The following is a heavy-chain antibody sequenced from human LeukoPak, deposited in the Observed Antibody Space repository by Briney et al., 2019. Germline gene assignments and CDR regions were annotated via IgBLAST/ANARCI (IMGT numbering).Heavy chain of an antibody. D-gene: IGHD6-13*01. CDR3: ARGIAAAGPYYYYYMDV. V-gene: IGHV1-69*05. CDR2: IIPIFGTA. CDR1: GYTFTTNY. Sequence: SVKVSCKASGYTFTTNYIHWVRQAPGQGLEWMGRIIPIFGTANYAQKFQGRVTITTDESTSTAYMELSSLRSEDTAVYYCARGIAAAGPYYYYYMDVWGKGTTVTVSS. J-gene: IGHJ6*03.